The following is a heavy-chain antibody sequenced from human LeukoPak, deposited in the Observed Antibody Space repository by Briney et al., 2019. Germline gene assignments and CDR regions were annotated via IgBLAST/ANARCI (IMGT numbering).Heavy chain of an antibody. V-gene: IGHV4-34*01. J-gene: IGHJ5*02. CDR1: GGSFSGYY. CDR2: INHSGRT. CDR3: ARPLGYCSDSRCPQSWFDP. Sequence: SETLSLTCAVSGGSFSGYYWTWIRQPPGKGLEWIGEINHSGRTNYNPSLKSRVIMSVDASKNQFSLKLSSVTAADTAVYYCARPLGYCSDSRCPQSWFDPWGQGTLVTVSS. D-gene: IGHD2-15*01.